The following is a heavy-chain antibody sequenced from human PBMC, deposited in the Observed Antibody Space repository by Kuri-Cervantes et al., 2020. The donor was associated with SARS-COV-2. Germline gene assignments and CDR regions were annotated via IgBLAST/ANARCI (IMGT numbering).Heavy chain of an antibody. Sequence: SVKVSCKASGGTFSSNAISWVRQAPGQGLEWMGRIIPIMGTEKFAQKFQGRVTISVDKSTTTAYMELSSLRSEDTAMYYCARISSSWDRRFDYWGQGTLVTVSS. CDR3: ARISSSWDRRFDY. J-gene: IGHJ4*02. V-gene: IGHV1-69*04. CDR1: GGTFSSNA. D-gene: IGHD6-6*01. CDR2: IIPIMGTE.